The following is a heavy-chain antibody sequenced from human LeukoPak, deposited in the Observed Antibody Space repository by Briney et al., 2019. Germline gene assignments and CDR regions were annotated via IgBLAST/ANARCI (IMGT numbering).Heavy chain of an antibody. D-gene: IGHD5-12*01. CDR1: GGSISSGGYY. Sequence: SETLSLTCTVSGGSISSGGYYWSWIRQPPGKGLEWIGYIYYSGSTYYNPSLKSRVTISVDTSKNQFSLKLSSVTAADTAVYYCASGGNSGYDFEYFQHWGQGTLVTVSS. J-gene: IGHJ1*01. V-gene: IGHV4-30-4*01. CDR2: IYYSGST. CDR3: ASGGNSGYDFEYFQH.